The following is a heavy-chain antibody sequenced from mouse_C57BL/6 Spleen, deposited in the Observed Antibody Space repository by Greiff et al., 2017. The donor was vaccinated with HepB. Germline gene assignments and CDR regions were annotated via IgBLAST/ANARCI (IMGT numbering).Heavy chain of an antibody. V-gene: IGHV5-4*01. CDR1: GFTFSSYA. Sequence: EVHLVESGGGLVKPGGSLKLSCAASGFTFSSYAMSWVRQTPEKRLEWVATISDGGSYTYYPDNVKGRFTISRDNAKNNLYLQMSHLKSEDTAMYYCARYYYGFDYWGQGTTLTVSS. CDR3: ARYYYGFDY. J-gene: IGHJ2*01. D-gene: IGHD1-1*01. CDR2: ISDGGSYT.